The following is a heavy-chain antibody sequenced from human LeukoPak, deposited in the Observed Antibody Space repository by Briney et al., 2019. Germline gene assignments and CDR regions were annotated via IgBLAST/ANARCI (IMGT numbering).Heavy chain of an antibody. J-gene: IGHJ3*02. CDR1: GFTFSSYN. V-gene: IGHV3-48*01. Sequence: GGSLRLSCAGSGFTFSSYNMNWVRQAPGKGLEWISYITSSSSMIYYADSVKGRFTISRDNAKNSLYLQMNSLRAEDTAVYYCARGLYSSSYDAFDIWGQGTMVTVSS. CDR3: ARGLYSSSYDAFDI. D-gene: IGHD6-13*01. CDR2: ITSSSSMI.